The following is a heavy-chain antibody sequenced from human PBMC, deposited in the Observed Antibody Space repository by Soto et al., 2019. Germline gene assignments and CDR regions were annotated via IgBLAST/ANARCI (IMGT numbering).Heavy chain of an antibody. J-gene: IGHJ4*02. CDR2: IIPIFGTA. D-gene: IGHD3-10*01. V-gene: IGHV1-69*01. Sequence: QVQLVQSGAEVKKPGSSVKVSCKASGGTFSSYAISWVRQAPGQGLEWMGVIIPIFGTANYAQTYQGRVTITADEATSTAYMELSSLSSEDTAVYYCSRLIGGLLTTDYWGQGTLVTVSS. CDR1: GGTFSSYA. CDR3: SRLIGGLLTTDY.